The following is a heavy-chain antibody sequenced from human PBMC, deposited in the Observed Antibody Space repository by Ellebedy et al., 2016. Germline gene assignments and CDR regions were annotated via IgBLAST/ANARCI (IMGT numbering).Heavy chain of an antibody. J-gene: IGHJ4*03. CDR2: ISPNGGGT. CDR1: GHTSTGYY. CDR3: ARSEWDYGGYFDS. V-gene: IGHV1-46*01. D-gene: IGHD4/OR15-4a*01. Sequence: ASVKVSCKASGHTSTGYYIQWMRQAPGHGLEWVGVISPNGGGTKYNQKFQGRVTITSDTSTSTVFMELSGLRSEDTALYFCARSEWDYGGYFDSWGQGTLVTVSS.